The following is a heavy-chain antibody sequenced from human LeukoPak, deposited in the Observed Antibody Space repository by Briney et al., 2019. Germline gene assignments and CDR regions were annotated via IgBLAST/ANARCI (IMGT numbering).Heavy chain of an antibody. Sequence: ASVKVSCKASGYTFTGYYMHWVRQAPGQGLEWMGWINPNSGGTNYAQKFQGWVTMTRDTSISTAYMELSRLRSDDTAVYYCARRPRYSYAAVHFDLWGRGTLVTVSS. V-gene: IGHV1-2*04. CDR1: GYTFTGYY. J-gene: IGHJ2*01. CDR3: ARRPRYSYAAVHFDL. D-gene: IGHD5-18*01. CDR2: INPNSGGT.